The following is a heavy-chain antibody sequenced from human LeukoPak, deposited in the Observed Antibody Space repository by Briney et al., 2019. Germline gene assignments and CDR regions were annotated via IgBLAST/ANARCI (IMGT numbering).Heavy chain of an antibody. CDR1: GFPFSSHA. CDR2: IIGSGGSP. CDR3: AKPDIVVVVAATVDFQH. V-gene: IGHV3-23*01. J-gene: IGHJ1*01. Sequence: GGSLRLSCAASGFPFSSHAMSWVRQAPGKGGEWGLAIIGSGGSPYYADSVKGRFTISRDNSKNPLDLQMNSLRAEDTVLLYGAKPDIVVVVAATVDFQHWGQGTLVTVPS. D-gene: IGHD2-15*01.